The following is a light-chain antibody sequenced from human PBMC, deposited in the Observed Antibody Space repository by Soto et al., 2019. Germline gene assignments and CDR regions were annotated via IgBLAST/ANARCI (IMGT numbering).Light chain of an antibody. CDR2: AAA. V-gene: IGKV1-8*01. Sequence: AIRLTQSPSSISASTADRVTITCRSSHGISSFLAWYQQKPGKAPKLLIYAAATLQRGAPSRFGASGSGTDFTLTISRLQSEDFATDYCQQYLSYPYTFGQGTKLYI. CDR1: HGISSF. CDR3: QQYLSYPYT. J-gene: IGKJ2*01.